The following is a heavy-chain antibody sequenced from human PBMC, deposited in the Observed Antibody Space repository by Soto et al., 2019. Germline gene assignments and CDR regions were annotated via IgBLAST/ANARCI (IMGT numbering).Heavy chain of an antibody. V-gene: IGHV4-59*08. CDR2: SYYSGST. CDR3: ARRQDWNNLFDT. D-gene: IGHD1-1*01. CDR1: GGSITNNY. J-gene: IGHJ5*02. Sequence: SETLSLTCTVSGGSITNNYWSWIRQSPGKGLEWIGCSYYSGSTSYNPSLRSRVTISIDTSKTQFSLRLRSVTAADTAVYYCARRQDWNNLFDTWGQGTLVTVSS.